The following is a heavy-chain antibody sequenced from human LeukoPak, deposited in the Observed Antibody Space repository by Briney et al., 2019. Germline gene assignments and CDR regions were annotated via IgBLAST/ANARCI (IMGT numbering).Heavy chain of an antibody. CDR1: GYTFTGYY. J-gene: IGHJ3*02. CDR2: INPNSGGT. CDR3: AGGPTPDIVVVPAADAFDI. Sequence: GASVKVSCKASGYTFTGYYMHWVRQAPGQGLEWMGRINPNSGGTNYAQKFQGRVTMTRDTSISTAYMELSRLRSDDTAVHYCAGGPTPDIVVVPAADAFDIWGQGTMVTVSS. V-gene: IGHV1-2*06. D-gene: IGHD2-2*01.